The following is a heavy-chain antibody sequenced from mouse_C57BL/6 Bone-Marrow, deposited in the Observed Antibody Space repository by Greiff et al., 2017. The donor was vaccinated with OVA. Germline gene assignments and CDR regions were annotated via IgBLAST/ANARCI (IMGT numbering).Heavy chain of an antibody. CDR1: GFTFSSYG. CDR2: ISSGGSYT. J-gene: IGHJ1*03. CDR3: ARHYYWYFDV. Sequence: EVNLVESGGDLVKPGGSLKLSCAASGFTFSSYGMSWVRQTPDKRLEWVATISSGGSYTYYPDSVKGRFTISRDNAKNTLYLQMSSLKSEDTAMYYCARHYYWYFDVWGTGTTVTVSS. V-gene: IGHV5-6*01.